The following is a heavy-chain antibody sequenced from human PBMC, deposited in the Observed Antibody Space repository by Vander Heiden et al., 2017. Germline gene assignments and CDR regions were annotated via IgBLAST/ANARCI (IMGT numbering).Heavy chain of an antibody. J-gene: IGHJ4*02. V-gene: IGHV3-72*01. D-gene: IGHD3-16*02. CDR2: IRDKGTDYTT. CDR3: ARVTRGNYLEF. CDR1: GFRFNDHY. Sequence: EVQLVESGGGLVQPGGSLRLSCAASGFRFNDHYMDWVRQDPGKGLEWVGRIRDKGTDYTTQYAASVEGRFTISRDDSKNSIYLQLNSLKTEDTAVYYCARVTRGNYLEFWGQGTLVTVSS.